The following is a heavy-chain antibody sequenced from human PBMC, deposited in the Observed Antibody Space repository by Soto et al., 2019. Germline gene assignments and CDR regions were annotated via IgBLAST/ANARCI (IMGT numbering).Heavy chain of an antibody. CDR3: ASLGDELPYYYYGMDV. CDR2: ISSSSSTI. CDR1: GFTFSSYS. V-gene: IGHV3-48*02. D-gene: IGHD1-7*01. J-gene: IGHJ6*02. Sequence: EVPLVESGGGLVQPGGSLRLSCAASGFTFSSYSMNWVRQAPGKGLEWVSYISSSSSTIYYADSVKGRFTISRDNAKNSLYLQMNSLRDEDTAGYYCASLGDELPYYYYGMDVWGQGTTVTVSS.